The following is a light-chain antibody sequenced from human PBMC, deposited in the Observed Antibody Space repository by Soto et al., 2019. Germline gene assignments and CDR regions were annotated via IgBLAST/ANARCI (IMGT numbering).Light chain of an antibody. Sequence: DIQMTQSPSTLSASIGARVTITCRASQNINNWIAWYQQNPGKAPKFLIYDASTLESGVPSRFSGSGFGTEFSLTISSLQPDDVGSYYCQHMRTFGQGTKVDI. V-gene: IGKV1-5*01. CDR2: DAS. J-gene: IGKJ1*01. CDR1: QNINNW. CDR3: QHMRT.